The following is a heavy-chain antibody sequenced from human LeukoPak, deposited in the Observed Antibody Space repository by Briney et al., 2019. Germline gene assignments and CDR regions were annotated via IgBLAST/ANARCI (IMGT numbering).Heavy chain of an antibody. CDR1: GGSITSNY. CDR2: IYSSGST. Sequence: SGTLSLTCTVSGGSITSNYWSWIRQPPGKGLEWIGYIYSSGSTNYNPSLKSRVTMSVDTSKNQFSLKLTSVTAADTAGYYCVRAFWSGYYYVFDYWGQGTLVTVSS. J-gene: IGHJ4*02. D-gene: IGHD3-3*01. CDR3: VRAFWSGYYYVFDY. V-gene: IGHV4-59*01.